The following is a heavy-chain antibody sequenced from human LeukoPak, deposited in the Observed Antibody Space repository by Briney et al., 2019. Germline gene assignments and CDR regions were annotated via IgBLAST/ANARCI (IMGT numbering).Heavy chain of an antibody. CDR2: IYSDGVT. Sequence: PGGSLRLSCAASGFIVNAYVMSWVRQAPGKGLAWVSLIYSDGVTQYADSVKGRFTISRDNSKNTLYLQMNSLRDEDTAVYFCARDRAEGKTWVEFDPWGQGTLVTVSS. V-gene: IGHV3-66*02. CDR3: ARDRAEGKTWVEFDP. J-gene: IGHJ5*02. CDR1: GFIVNAYV.